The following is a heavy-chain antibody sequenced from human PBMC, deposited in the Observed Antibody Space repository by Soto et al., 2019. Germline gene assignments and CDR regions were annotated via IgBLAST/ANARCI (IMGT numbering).Heavy chain of an antibody. Sequence: EIQLVESGGGLVQPGGSLRLSCSASGFTFSDDAMNWVRQAPGKGPEWVSRINFNGGTQWYADAVQCRFSISRDNAKNSVSLQMNSLRADDTALYYFVGAECTTCYGFRHWGPRTLVTVSS. V-gene: IGHV3-48*04. CDR1: GFTFSDDA. J-gene: IGHJ1*01. D-gene: IGHD2-2*01. CDR3: VGAECTTCYGFRH. CDR2: INFNGGTQ.